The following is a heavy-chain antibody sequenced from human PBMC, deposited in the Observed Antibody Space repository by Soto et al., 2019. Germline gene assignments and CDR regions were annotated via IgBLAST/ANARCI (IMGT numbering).Heavy chain of an antibody. J-gene: IGHJ3*02. V-gene: IGHV3-9*01. CDR1: GFSFDDYT. CDR2: LSWNSGFS. Sequence: GGSLRLSCGGSGFSFDDYTMHWVRQAPGKGPEWVASLSWNSGFSGYADSVKGRFTISRDNAQSSVHLQMNNLRTEDTALYYCAKGRGTIVVTDAYDIWGQGTMVTVS. CDR3: AKGRGTIVVTDAYDI. D-gene: IGHD3-22*01.